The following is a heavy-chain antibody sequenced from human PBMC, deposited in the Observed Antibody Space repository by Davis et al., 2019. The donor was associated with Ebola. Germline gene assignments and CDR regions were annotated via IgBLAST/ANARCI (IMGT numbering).Heavy chain of an antibody. CDR2: IFYSGST. J-gene: IGHJ4*02. CDR3: ARGRFDTPLDS. D-gene: IGHD3-9*01. V-gene: IGHV4-31*03. CDR1: AGSISSGIYY. Sequence: MPSETLSLTCTFSAGSISSGIYYWSWIRQHPGKGLAWIGYIFYSGSTYYNPSLKSRVTISVDTSKTQFSLRLSSVAAADTAVYYCARGRFDTPLDSWGQGTLVTVSS.